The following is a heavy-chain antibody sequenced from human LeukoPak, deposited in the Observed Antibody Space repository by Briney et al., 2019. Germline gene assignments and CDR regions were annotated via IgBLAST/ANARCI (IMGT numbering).Heavy chain of an antibody. Sequence: QAGGSLRLSCAASGFTFSSYSMNWVRQAPGKGLEWVASINHNGNVNYYVDSAKGRFTISRDNAKNSLYLQMSNLRAEDTAVYFCARGGGLDVWGQGATVTVSS. CDR3: ARGGGLDV. CDR2: INHNGNVN. J-gene: IGHJ6*02. V-gene: IGHV3-7*03. CDR1: GFTFSSYS. D-gene: IGHD3-16*01.